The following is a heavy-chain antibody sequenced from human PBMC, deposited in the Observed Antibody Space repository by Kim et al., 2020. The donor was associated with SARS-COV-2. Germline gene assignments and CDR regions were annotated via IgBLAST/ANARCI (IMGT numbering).Heavy chain of an antibody. Sequence: SETLSLTCAVYGGSFSGYYWSWIRQPPGKGLEWIGEINHSGSTNYNPSLKSRVTISVDTSKNQFSLKLSSVTAADTAVYYCARASIVLMVYAITPDRVNWFDPWGQGTLVTVSS. CDR2: INHSGST. CDR3: ARASIVLMVYAITPDRVNWFDP. CDR1: GGSFSGYY. V-gene: IGHV4-34*01. D-gene: IGHD2-8*01. J-gene: IGHJ5*02.